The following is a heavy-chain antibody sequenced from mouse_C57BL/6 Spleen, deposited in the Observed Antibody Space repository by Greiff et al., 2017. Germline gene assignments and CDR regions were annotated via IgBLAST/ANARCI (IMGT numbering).Heavy chain of an antibody. D-gene: IGHD1-1*01. CDR2: IYPGDGDT. CDR1: GYAFSSSW. J-gene: IGHJ4*01. V-gene: IGHV1-82*01. Sequence: QVQLQQSGPELVKPGASVKISCKASGYAFSSSWMHWVKQRPGQGLEWIGRIYPGDGDTNYNGKFKGKATLTADKSSSTAYMQLSSLTSEESAVYFCARDYGSREPYAMDYWGQGTSVTVSS. CDR3: ARDYGSREPYAMDY.